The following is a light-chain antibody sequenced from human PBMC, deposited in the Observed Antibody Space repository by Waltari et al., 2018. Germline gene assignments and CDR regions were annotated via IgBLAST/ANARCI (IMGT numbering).Light chain of an antibody. V-gene: IGLV2-8*01. CDR1: ARDVGGFRF. Sequence: QSALTQPPSASGSPGHSATISCTVTARDVGGFRFVSWYQQHPGKAPRLIIYDVIKRPSGVPDRFSGSKSGNTASLTVSGLQPEDEADYFCCSFSGANNVLFGGGTKLTVL. CDR2: DVI. CDR3: CSFSGANNVL. J-gene: IGLJ2*01.